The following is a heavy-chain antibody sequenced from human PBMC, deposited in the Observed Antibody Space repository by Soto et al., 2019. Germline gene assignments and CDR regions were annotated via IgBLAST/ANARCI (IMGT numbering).Heavy chain of an antibody. CDR2: IYSGGST. J-gene: IGHJ1*01. D-gene: IGHD4-4*01. Sequence: EVQLVESGGGLVQPGGSLRLSCAASGFTVSSNYMSWVRQSPGKGLEWVSLIYSGGSTKYADSVKGRFTISRDNSKNTLYLQVNILRAEDAGVYYCAALLPAVVTPLKHWGQGALVTVSS. CDR3: AALLPAVVTPLKH. CDR1: GFTVSSNY. V-gene: IGHV3-66*01.